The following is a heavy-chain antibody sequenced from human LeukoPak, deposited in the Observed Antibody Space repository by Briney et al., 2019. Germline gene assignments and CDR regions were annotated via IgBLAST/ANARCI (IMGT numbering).Heavy chain of an antibody. V-gene: IGHV4-34*01. J-gene: IGHJ5*02. Sequence: SETLSLTCAVYGGSFSGYYWSWIRQPPGKGLEWIGEINHSGSTNYNPSLKSRVTISVDTSKNQFSLKLSSVTAADTAVYYCARQIAAAIATWGQGTLVTVSS. CDR1: GGSFSGYY. CDR2: INHSGST. D-gene: IGHD6-13*01. CDR3: ARQIAAAIAT.